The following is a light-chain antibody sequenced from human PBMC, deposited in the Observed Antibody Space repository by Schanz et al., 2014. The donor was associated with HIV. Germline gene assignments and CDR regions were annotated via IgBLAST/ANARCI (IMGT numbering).Light chain of an antibody. Sequence: EVVLTQSPGTLSLSPGERATLSCRASQSVSSSYFAWYQQKPGQAPRLLIYGASTRATGIPARFSGSGSGTEFTLTISSLQSEDFAVYYCQQYDNWPPFTFGQGTKLEIK. V-gene: IGKV3-15*01. CDR3: QQYDNWPPFT. CDR1: QSVSSSY. J-gene: IGKJ2*01. CDR2: GAS.